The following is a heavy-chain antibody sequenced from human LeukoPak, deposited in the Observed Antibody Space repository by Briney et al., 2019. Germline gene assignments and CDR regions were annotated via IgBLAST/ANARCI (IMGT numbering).Heavy chain of an antibody. CDR1: GFTFSSYA. J-gene: IGHJ4*02. Sequence: PGGSLRLSCAASGFTFSSYAMNLVRQAPGKGLEWLSGISGSGNGTYYADSVKGRFIISRDNSKNMVYLQMNSLTVEDAATYYCAKRTMSAFDSWGQGTLLIVSS. CDR3: AKRTMSAFDS. V-gene: IGHV3-23*01. D-gene: IGHD5-24*01. CDR2: ISGSGNGT.